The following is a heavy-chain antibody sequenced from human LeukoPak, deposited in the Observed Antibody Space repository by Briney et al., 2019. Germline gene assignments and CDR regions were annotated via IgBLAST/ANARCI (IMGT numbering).Heavy chain of an antibody. CDR3: AKGAGDAFDI. J-gene: IGHJ3*02. CDR2: ISGSGVNT. Sequence: PGGSLRLSCAASGFTFSSYAMSSVRQAPGEGLEWVSSISGSGVNTYYADSVKGRFTISRDNSKNTLYLQRNSLRAEDTALYYCAKGAGDAFDIWGQGTIVTVSS. CDR1: GFTFSSYA. V-gene: IGHV3-23*01. D-gene: IGHD3-10*01.